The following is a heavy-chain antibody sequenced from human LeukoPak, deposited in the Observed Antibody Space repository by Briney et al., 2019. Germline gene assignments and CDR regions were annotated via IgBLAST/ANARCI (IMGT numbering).Heavy chain of an antibody. D-gene: IGHD3-22*01. CDR3: ARDPDYYDSSGYYARGPFDY. CDR2: IIPVLAIA. CDR1: GGTFSRYA. Sequence: GASVQVSCKASGGTFSRYAIRWVRQAPGKGLAWMGGIIPVLAIANYAQKFQGRVTITADKSTSTAYMELSSLRSEDTAVYYCARDPDYYDSSGYYARGPFDYWGQGTLVTVSS. J-gene: IGHJ4*02. V-gene: IGHV1-69*10.